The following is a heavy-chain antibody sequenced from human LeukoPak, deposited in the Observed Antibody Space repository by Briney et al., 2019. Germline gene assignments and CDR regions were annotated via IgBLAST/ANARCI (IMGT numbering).Heavy chain of an antibody. CDR3: AKVFEEGYYDSSGYYFSATKGGFDY. D-gene: IGHD3-22*01. Sequence: GGSLRLSCAASGFTVGSNFMSWVRQAPGKGLEWVSTISGSAFSTYYADSVKGRFTISRDNFQNKMYLQMNSLRAEDTALYYCAKVFEEGYYDSSGYYFSATKGGFDYWGQGTLVTVSS. V-gene: IGHV3-23*01. CDR2: ISGSAFST. J-gene: IGHJ4*02. CDR1: GFTVGSNF.